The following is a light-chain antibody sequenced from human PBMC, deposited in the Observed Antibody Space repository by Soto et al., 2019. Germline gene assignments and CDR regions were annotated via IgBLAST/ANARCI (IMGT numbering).Light chain of an antibody. Sequence: EIVLTQSPGTLSLSPGERATLYCRASQSISSDSLAWYQQRPGQPPRLLIYGTSSRATGIPDRFGGSGSGTDFTLTISRLGPEDFAVYYCQRNAFGQGTKLEI. CDR3: QRNA. CDR2: GTS. V-gene: IGKV3-20*01. J-gene: IGKJ2*01. CDR1: QSISSDS.